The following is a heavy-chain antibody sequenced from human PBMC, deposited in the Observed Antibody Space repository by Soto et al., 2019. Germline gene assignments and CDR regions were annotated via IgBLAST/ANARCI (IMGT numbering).Heavy chain of an antibody. Sequence: QVQLVQSGAEVKKPGASVKVSCKASGYTFTNYDINWVRQATGQGLEWMGWMNPNSGNTGYAQKFKGRVTMTRNTCIRIVYMELSSMRYEDTAVYYCARVLSWASYYDFWSGYYNYYYYGMDVWGQGTTVTVSS. CDR1: GYTFTNYD. V-gene: IGHV1-8*01. D-gene: IGHD3-3*01. J-gene: IGHJ6*02. CDR2: MNPNSGNT. CDR3: ARVLSWASYYDFWSGYYNYYYYGMDV.